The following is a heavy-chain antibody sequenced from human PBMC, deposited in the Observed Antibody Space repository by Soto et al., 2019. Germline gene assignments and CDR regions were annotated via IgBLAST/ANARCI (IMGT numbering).Heavy chain of an antibody. V-gene: IGHV3-23*01. J-gene: IGHJ4*02. Sequence: EVQLLESGGGLVQPGRSLRLSCAASGFTFSSYAMNWVRQAPGKGLEWVSAMSGTGGSTYYADSVKDRFTISRDNSKNTLYLQMNSLRVEDTAVFYCAKAGFSSGWSPSCFDYWGQGTLVTVSS. CDR2: MSGTGGST. CDR3: AKAGFSSGWSPSCFDY. D-gene: IGHD6-19*01. CDR1: GFTFSSYA.